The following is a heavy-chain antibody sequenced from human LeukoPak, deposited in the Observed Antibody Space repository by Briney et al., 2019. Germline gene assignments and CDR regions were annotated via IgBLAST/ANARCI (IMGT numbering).Heavy chain of an antibody. V-gene: IGHV1-69*13. CDR1: GGTFSSYA. Sequence: SVKVSCKASGGTFSSYAINWVRQAPGQGLEWMGGIIPIFGTANYAQKFQGRVTITADESTSTAYMELSSLRSGDTAVYYCARAIVATRRGSWFDPWGQGTLVTVSS. CDR3: ARAIVATRRGSWFDP. CDR2: IIPIFGTA. J-gene: IGHJ5*02. D-gene: IGHD5-12*01.